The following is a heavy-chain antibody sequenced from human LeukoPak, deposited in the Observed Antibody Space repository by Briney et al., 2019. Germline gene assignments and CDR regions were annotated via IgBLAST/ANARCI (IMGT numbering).Heavy chain of an antibody. CDR1: GFTFSSYA. Sequence: GSLRLSCAASGFTFSSYAMSWVRQAPGKGLEWVSAISGSGGSTYYADSVKGRFTISRDNSKNTLYLQMNSLRAEDTAVYYCAKDQYSSSWYGWFDPWGQGTLVTVSS. V-gene: IGHV3-23*01. CDR2: ISGSGGST. D-gene: IGHD6-13*01. J-gene: IGHJ5*02. CDR3: AKDQYSSSWYGWFDP.